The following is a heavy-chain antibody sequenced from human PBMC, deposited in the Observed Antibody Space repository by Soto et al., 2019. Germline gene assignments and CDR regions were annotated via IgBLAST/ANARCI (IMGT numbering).Heavy chain of an antibody. Sequence: VHLVQSGAEVKKAGESLKISCKGSGYTFSTSWIGWVRQMPGKGLEWMGLIYPDDSDTRYSPSFEGQVTMSVDKSNSIACQQWSSLKASGTAMYFCARFPVAFTDSWGQGPLVSVSS. V-gene: IGHV5-51*01. D-gene: IGHD6-19*01. J-gene: IGHJ5*01. CDR2: IYPDDSDT. CDR3: ARFPVAFTDS. CDR1: GYTFSTSW.